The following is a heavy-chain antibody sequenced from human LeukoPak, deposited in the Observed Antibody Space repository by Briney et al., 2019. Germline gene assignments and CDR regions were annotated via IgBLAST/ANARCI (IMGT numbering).Heavy chain of an antibody. Sequence: GASVKVSCKASGYTLTGYYMDWVRQAPGQGLEWMGWINPNSGGTIYAQKFEGRVTMTRDTSISTAYMELSRLRSDDTAVYYCARNYYDSSGYYRDWGQGTLVTVSS. CDR1: GYTLTGYY. J-gene: IGHJ4*02. D-gene: IGHD3-22*01. V-gene: IGHV1-2*02. CDR3: ARNYYDSSGYYRD. CDR2: INPNSGGT.